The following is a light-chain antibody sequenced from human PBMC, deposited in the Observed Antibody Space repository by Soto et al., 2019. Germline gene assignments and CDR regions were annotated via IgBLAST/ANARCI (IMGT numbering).Light chain of an antibody. V-gene: IGKV3-15*01. CDR2: GAT. J-gene: IGKJ4*01. Sequence: EIVMTQAPATLSVSPGERVTLSCRASQSVSNNLAWDQQKPGQAPRLLSYGATATATGIPARLSSSESRTASTLTISSLQPEDFAVYYCQQQNAWRLTFDGRTEMEI. CDR3: QQQNAWRLT. CDR1: QSVSNN.